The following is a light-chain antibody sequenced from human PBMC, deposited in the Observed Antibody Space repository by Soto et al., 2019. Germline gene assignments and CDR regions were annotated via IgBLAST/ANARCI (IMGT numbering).Light chain of an antibody. V-gene: IGLV2-23*02. J-gene: IGLJ3*02. CDR1: SSDVGNYNI. Sequence: QSALTQPASVSGSPGQSITISCTGTSSDVGNYNIVSWYQQHPGKAPKLMIYEVSKRPSGVSNRFSGSKSGNTASLTISGLQAEDEADYYCHTFVGSWVFGGGTKLTVL. CDR2: EVS. CDR3: HTFVGSWV.